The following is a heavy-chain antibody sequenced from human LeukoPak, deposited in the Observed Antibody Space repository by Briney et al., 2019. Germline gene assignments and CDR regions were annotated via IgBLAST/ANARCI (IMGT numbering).Heavy chain of an antibody. D-gene: IGHD6-13*01. CDR1: GGSISSDGYS. J-gene: IGHJ4*02. V-gene: IGHV4-30-2*01. CDR2: IYDSGST. Sequence: PSETLSLTCAVFGGSISSDGYSWSWIRQPLGKGLEWIGYIYDSGSTYNNPSLKSRVAISVDTSKNQFSLKLSSVTAADTAVYYCARGSKAAPGTFDYWGQGTLVTVSS. CDR3: ARGSKAAPGTFDY.